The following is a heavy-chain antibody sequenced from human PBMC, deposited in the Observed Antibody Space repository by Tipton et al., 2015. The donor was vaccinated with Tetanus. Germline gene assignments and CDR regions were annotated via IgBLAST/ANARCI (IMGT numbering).Heavy chain of an antibody. V-gene: IGHV1-2*02. J-gene: IGHJ6*02. Sequence: QLVQSGAEVKTPGASVRISCKASGDTFSHYYVHWVRQAPGQGLEWMGWIDPNSGGTVYAQKFQGRVTMTRDTSISTAYMELRSLRSDDTAVYYCTRDRGDYIYYGMDVWGPGTTVTVS. CDR3: TRDRGDYIYYGMDV. D-gene: IGHD3-10*01. CDR2: IDPNSGGT. CDR1: GDTFSHYY.